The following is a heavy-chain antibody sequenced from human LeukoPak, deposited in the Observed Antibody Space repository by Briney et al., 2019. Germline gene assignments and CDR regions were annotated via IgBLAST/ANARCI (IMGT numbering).Heavy chain of an antibody. J-gene: IGHJ1*01. D-gene: IGHD2-15*01. V-gene: IGHV4-39*07. CDR2: INHSGST. CDR1: GGSISSSSYY. Sequence: SETLSLTCTVSGGSISSSSYYWSWIRQPPGKGLEWIGEINHSGSTNYNPSLKSRVTISVDTSKNQFSLKLSSVTAADTAVYYCARYARDKTAEYFQHWGQGTLVTVSS. CDR3: ARYARDKTAEYFQH.